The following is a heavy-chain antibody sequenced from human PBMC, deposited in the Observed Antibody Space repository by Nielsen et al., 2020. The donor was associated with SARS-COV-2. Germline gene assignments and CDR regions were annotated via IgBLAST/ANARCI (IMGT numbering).Heavy chain of an antibody. Sequence: WLRQPPGKGLEWVSSISSSSSYIYYADSVKGRFTISRDNAKNSLYLQMNSLRAEDTAVYYCARDGPARGGYCSSTSCYGFDYWGQGTLVTVSS. D-gene: IGHD2-2*01. CDR3: ARDGPARGGYCSSTSCYGFDY. V-gene: IGHV3-21*01. J-gene: IGHJ4*02. CDR2: ISSSSSYI.